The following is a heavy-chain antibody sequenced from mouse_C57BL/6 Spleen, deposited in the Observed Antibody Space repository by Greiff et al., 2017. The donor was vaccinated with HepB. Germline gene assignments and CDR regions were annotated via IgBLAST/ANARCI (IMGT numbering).Heavy chain of an antibody. CDR1: GYSITSGYY. Sequence: EVQLVESGPGLVKPSQSLSLTCSVTGYSITSGYYWNWIRQFPGNKLEWMGYISYDGSNNYNPSLKNRISITRDTSKNQFFLKLNSVTTEVTATYYCARDRDSNYERWCAYWGQGTLVTVSA. V-gene: IGHV3-6*01. D-gene: IGHD2-5*01. CDR2: ISYDGSN. CDR3: ARDRDSNYERWCAY. J-gene: IGHJ3*01.